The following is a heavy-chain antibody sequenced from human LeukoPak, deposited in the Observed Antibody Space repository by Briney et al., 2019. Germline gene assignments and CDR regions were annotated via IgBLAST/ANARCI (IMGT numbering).Heavy chain of an antibody. CDR2: IYYSGST. CDR1: GGSISSSSYY. J-gene: IGHJ4*02. Sequence: PSETLSLTCTVSGGSISSSSYYWGWIRQPPGKGLEWIGSIYYSGSTYYNPSLKSRVTISVDTSKNQFSLKLSSVTAADTAVYYCARDRYSSGWPPYYFDYWGQGTLVTVSS. CDR3: ARDRYSSGWPPYYFDY. V-gene: IGHV4-39*07. D-gene: IGHD6-19*01.